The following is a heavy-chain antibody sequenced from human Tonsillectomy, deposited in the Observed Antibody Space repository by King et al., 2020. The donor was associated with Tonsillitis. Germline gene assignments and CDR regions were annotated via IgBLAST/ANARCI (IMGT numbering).Heavy chain of an antibody. Sequence: VQLVESGGVVVQPGGSLRLSCAASGFTFDDYIMHWVRQAPGKGLEWVSLISWDGGRTNYADSVKGRFTISRDNIKNSLYLQMHSLRTEDTALYYCAKDDSSGYYGDGSESFQHWGQGTLVTVSS. V-gene: IGHV3-43*01. CDR3: AKDDSSGYYGDGSESFQH. J-gene: IGHJ1*01. D-gene: IGHD3-22*01. CDR2: ISWDGGRT. CDR1: GFTFDDYI.